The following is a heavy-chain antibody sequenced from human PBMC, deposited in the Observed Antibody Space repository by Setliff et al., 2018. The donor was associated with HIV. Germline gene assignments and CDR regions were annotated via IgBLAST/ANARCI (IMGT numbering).Heavy chain of an antibody. CDR1: GYTFTSYY. Sequence: ASVKVSCKASGYTFTSYYMHWVRQAPGQGLEWMGIINPSSGSTTYAQKYQGRVTMTRDTSTSTVYMELSSLRSEDTAVYYCARDPAPSSSASYFQHWGQGTPVTVSS. CDR3: ARDPAPSSSASYFQH. D-gene: IGHD6-6*01. CDR2: INPSSGST. V-gene: IGHV1-46*01. J-gene: IGHJ1*01.